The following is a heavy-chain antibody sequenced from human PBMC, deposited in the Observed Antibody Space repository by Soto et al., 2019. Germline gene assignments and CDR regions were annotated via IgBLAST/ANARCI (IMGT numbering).Heavy chain of an antibody. Sequence: GGSLRLSCAASGFTFSSYSMNWVRQAPGKGLEWVSSISSSSSYIYYADSVKGRFTISRDNAKNSLYLQMNSLRAEDTAVYYCARDPPPDYYDSSGYPLYFDYWGQGTLVTVSS. CDR2: ISSSSSYI. CDR1: GFTFSSYS. CDR3: ARDPPPDYYDSSGYPLYFDY. J-gene: IGHJ4*02. V-gene: IGHV3-21*01. D-gene: IGHD3-22*01.